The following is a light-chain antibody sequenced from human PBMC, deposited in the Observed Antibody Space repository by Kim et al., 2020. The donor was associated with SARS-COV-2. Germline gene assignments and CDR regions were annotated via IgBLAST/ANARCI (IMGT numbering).Light chain of an antibody. CDR3: GTWDTTLSAWV. CDR1: SSNIGNNY. CDR2: DSN. V-gene: IGLV1-51*01. Sequence: GQQVTISCSGSSSNIGNNYVSWYQRLPGTAPEHLIYDSNKRASGIPDRFSGSKSGTSATLGITGLQTGDEADYYCGTWDTTLSAWVFGGGTQLTVL. J-gene: IGLJ3*02.